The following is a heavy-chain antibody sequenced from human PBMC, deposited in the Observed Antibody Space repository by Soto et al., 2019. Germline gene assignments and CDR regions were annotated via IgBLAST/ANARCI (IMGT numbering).Heavy chain of an antibody. D-gene: IGHD3-16*01. CDR3: ARERGGGQEDAFDI. Sequence: ASVKVSCKASGYAFTSYGISWVRRAPGQGLEWMGWISAYNGNTNYAQKLQGRVTMTTDTTTSTAYMELRSLRSDDTAVYYCARERGGGQEDAFDIWGQGTMVTVSS. CDR2: ISAYNGNT. CDR1: GYAFTSYG. J-gene: IGHJ3*02. V-gene: IGHV1-18*01.